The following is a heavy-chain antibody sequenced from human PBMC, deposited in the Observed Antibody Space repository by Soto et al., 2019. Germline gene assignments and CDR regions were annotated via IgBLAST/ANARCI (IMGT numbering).Heavy chain of an antibody. CDR1: GYSFTKYW. J-gene: IGHJ6*02. D-gene: IGHD6-19*01. CDR2: IYPDESDT. CDR3: ARSRRGAYSSGWYSPSGYYNYGIDV. Sequence: AGESLKISCKGSGYSFTKYWIGWVRQMPGKGLEWMAIIYPDESDTRYSPSFQGQVTISADKSISTAYLQWSRLKASDTAMFYCARSRRGAYSSGWYSPSGYYNYGIDVWGQGTKVTVSS. V-gene: IGHV5-51*01.